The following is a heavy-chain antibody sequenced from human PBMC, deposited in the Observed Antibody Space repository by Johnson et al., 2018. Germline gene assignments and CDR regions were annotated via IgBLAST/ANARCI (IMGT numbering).Heavy chain of an antibody. V-gene: IGHV4-59*01. CDR2: IYYSGST. CDR3: AREIGYCGGGSCYPGYYMDV. J-gene: IGHJ6*03. CDR1: GGSISSYY. D-gene: IGHD2-15*01. Sequence: QVQLQESGPGLVKPSETLSLTCTVSGGSISSYYWSWIRQPPGKGLEWIGYIYYSGSTNYNPSLKSRFTISVDTSTNQFSLKLNSVTAADTAGYYCAREIGYCGGGSCYPGYYMDVWGKGTGVTVSS.